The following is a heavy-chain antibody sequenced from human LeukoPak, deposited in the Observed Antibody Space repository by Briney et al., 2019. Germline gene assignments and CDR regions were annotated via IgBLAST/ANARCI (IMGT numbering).Heavy chain of an antibody. CDR3: AREDYLYYFDY. Sequence: SETLSLTCTVSGGSISSSSYYWGWIRQPPGKGLEWIGSIYYRGSTYSNPSLKSRVTISVDTSENQFSLKLSSVTAADTAVYYCAREDYLYYFDYWGQGTLVTVSS. D-gene: IGHD2/OR15-2a*01. CDR2: IYYRGST. CDR1: GGSISSSSYY. V-gene: IGHV4-39*07. J-gene: IGHJ4*02.